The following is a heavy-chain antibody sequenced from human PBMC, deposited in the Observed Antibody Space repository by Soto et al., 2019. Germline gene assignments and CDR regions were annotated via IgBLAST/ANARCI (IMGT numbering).Heavy chain of an antibody. J-gene: IGHJ3*02. CDR3: ARTCGGDCYDAFDI. V-gene: IGHV4-31*03. D-gene: IGHD2-21*02. CDR2: IYYSGST. CDR1: GGSISSGGYY. Sequence: SETLSLTCTVSGGSISSGGYYWSWIRQLPGKGLEWIGYIYYSGSTYYNPSLKSRVTISVDTSKNQFSLKLSSVTAADTAVYYCARTCGGDCYDAFDIWGQGTMVTVSS.